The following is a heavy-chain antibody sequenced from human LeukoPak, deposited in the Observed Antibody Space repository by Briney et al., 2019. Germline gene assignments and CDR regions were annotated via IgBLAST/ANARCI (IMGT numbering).Heavy chain of an antibody. V-gene: IGHV3-23*01. CDR3: ARNIWFGELFPLYYFDY. J-gene: IGHJ4*02. D-gene: IGHD3-10*01. CDR2: ISGSGGST. Sequence: GGSLRLSCAASGFTFSSYAMSWVRQAPGKGLEWVSAISGSGGSTYYADSVKGRFTISRDNSKNTLYLQMNSLRAEDTAVYYCARNIWFGELFPLYYFDYWGQGTLVTVSS. CDR1: GFTFSSYA.